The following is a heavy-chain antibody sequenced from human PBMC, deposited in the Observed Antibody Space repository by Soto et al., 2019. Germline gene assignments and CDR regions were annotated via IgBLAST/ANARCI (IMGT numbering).Heavy chain of an antibody. V-gene: IGHV4-34*02. CDR1: GGSFSGYF. J-gene: IGHJ4*02. CDR2: INHRGST. CDR3: SRRGPTYSGSGIRSGFVDF. Sequence: QVQLQQWGAGLLKPSETLSLTCAVHGGSFSGYFWTWIRQTPGKGLEWIGEINHRGSTNYNPSLESRVTMSVATSKNHFSLRLRSVTAADTAVYYCSRRGPTYSGSGIRSGFVDFWGQGTLVAVSS. D-gene: IGHD3-10*01.